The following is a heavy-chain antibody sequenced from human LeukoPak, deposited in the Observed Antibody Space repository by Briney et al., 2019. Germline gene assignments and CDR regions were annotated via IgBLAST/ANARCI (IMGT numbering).Heavy chain of an antibody. CDR2: IGTAGDT. V-gene: IGHV3-13*01. CDR3: ARGNYYDSSGGNWFDP. J-gene: IGHJ5*02. CDR1: GFTFSSYD. Sequence: GGSLRLSCAASGFTFSSYDMHWVRQATGKGLEWVXXIGTAGDTYYPGSVKGRFTISRENAKNSLYLQMNSLRAGDTAVYYCARGNYYDSSGGNWFDPWGQGTLVTVSS. D-gene: IGHD3-22*01.